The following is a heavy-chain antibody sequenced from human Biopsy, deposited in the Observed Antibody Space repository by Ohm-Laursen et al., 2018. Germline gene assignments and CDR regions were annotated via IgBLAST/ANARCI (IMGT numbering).Heavy chain of an antibody. CDR2: IYTIGDT. Sequence: GTLSLTCTVSGASMTGYFWTWVRQPAGKGLEWIGHIYTIGDTTYNLSLESRVTMSVDTSKNHFSLNLNSVTAADTAVYYCAGIVLGPTNDAFDIWGQGTMVTVSS. D-gene: IGHD1-26*01. J-gene: IGHJ3*02. CDR1: GASMTGYF. V-gene: IGHV4-4*07. CDR3: AGIVLGPTNDAFDI.